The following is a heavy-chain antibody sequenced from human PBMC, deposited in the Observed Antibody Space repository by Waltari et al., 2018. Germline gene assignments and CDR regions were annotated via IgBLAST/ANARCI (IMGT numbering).Heavy chain of an antibody. V-gene: IGHV3-74*01. J-gene: IGHJ5*02. CDR2: IKGEGGST. CDR3: TRTRYCSTTSCQVDWFDP. D-gene: IGHD2-2*01. Sequence: EVQLVESGGGLVQPGGSLRLSCAASGFTFSSYWMHWVRQAPGKGLVVVSRIKGEGGSTSYEDSVKGRVTISRDNANNTLYLKINSLRAEDTAVYYCTRTRYCSTTSCQVDWFDPWGQGTLVTVSS. CDR1: GFTFSSYW.